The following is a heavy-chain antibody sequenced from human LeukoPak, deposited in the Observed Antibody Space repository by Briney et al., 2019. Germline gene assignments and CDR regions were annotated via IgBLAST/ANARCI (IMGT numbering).Heavy chain of an antibody. D-gene: IGHD3-10*02. CDR2: ISSSGSTI. Sequence: PGGSLRLSCAASGFTFSSYEMNWVRQAPGKGLEWGSYISSSGSTIYYAYSVKGRFTISRDNAKNSLYLQMNSLRAEDTAVYYCAELGITMIGGVWGKGTTVTISS. CDR1: GFTFSSYE. J-gene: IGHJ6*04. V-gene: IGHV3-48*03. CDR3: AELGITMIGGV.